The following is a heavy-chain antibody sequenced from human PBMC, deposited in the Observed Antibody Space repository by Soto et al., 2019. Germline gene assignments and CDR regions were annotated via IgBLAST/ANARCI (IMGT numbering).Heavy chain of an antibody. CDR1: GGSISSSSSY. Sequence: QLQLQESGPGLVKPSETLSLTCTVSGGSISSSSSYWGWIRPPPGKGLEWLGSINYSGSTYYDPSLKSRTTIPVDTPTTQFSLTLSSLTAADTALYFCAKPWFWSDYRVADDWGQGTLVTVSS. CDR3: AKPWFWSDYRVADD. J-gene: IGHJ4*02. V-gene: IGHV4-39*01. D-gene: IGHD3-3*01. CDR2: INYSGST.